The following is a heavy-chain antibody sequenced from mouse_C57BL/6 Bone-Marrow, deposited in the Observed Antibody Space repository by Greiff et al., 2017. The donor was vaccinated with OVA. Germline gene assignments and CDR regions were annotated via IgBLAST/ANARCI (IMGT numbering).Heavy chain of an antibody. CDR2: ISSGSSTI. Sequence: EVQLVESGGGLVKPGGSLKLSCAASGFTFSDYGMHWVRQAPEKGLEWVAYISSGSSTIYYADTVKGRFTLSRDNAKNTLFLQMTSLRSEDTAMYYCARPYYGSKGGYYFDYWGQGTTLTVSS. V-gene: IGHV5-17*01. CDR3: ARPYYGSKGGYYFDY. D-gene: IGHD1-1*01. CDR1: GFTFSDYG. J-gene: IGHJ2*01.